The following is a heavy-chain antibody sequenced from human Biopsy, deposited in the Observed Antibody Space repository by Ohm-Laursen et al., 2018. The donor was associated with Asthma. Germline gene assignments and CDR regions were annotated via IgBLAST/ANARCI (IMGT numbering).Heavy chain of an antibody. CDR1: GASIKTDDHY. Sequence: SQTLSLTCTVSGASIKTDDHYWSWLRQPPGKGLERFGFIHYSGSTSYNPSLKGGVTISVDTSKNQFSLKLSSVTAADTAVYYCARASVAASSNWFDPWGQGTLVTVSS. D-gene: IGHD6-19*01. J-gene: IGHJ5*02. V-gene: IGHV4-30-4*01. CDR3: ARASVAASSNWFDP. CDR2: IHYSGST.